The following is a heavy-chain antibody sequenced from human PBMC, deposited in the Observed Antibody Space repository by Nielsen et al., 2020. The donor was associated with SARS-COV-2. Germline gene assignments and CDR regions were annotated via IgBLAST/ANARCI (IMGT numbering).Heavy chain of an antibody. CDR3: ARATLTGYYNDAFDI. CDR1: GGSIGSHNYY. CDR2: IFHSGLT. V-gene: IGHV4-31*03. D-gene: IGHD3-9*01. Sequence: SETLSLTCTVSGGSIGSHNYYWSWIRQHPGKGLEWIGYIFHSGLTYDNPSLKNRLIMSVDTSKNQISLKLNSVTAADTAVYYCARATLTGYYNDAFDIWGQGTMVIVSS. J-gene: IGHJ3*02.